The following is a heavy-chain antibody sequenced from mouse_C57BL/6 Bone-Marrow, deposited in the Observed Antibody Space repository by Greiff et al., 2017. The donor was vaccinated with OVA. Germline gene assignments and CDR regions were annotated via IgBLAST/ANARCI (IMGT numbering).Heavy chain of an antibody. D-gene: IGHD1-1*02. Sequence: QVQLQQPGAELVKPGASVKLSCKASGYTFTSYWMHWVKQRPGRGLEWIGWIDPNSGGTKYNDKFKSKATLTVDTPSSTAYMQLSSLTSEDAAVYYCGRWGGSGFDYWGQGTTLTVSS. V-gene: IGHV1-72*01. CDR1: GYTFTSYW. J-gene: IGHJ2*01. CDR2: IDPNSGGT. CDR3: GRWGGSGFDY.